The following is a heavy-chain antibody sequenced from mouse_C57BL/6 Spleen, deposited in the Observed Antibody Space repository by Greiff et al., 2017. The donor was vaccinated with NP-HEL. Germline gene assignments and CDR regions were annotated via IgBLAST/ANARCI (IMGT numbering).Heavy chain of an antibody. J-gene: IGHJ4*01. CDR3: ARPGGYGAMDD. D-gene: IGHD2-2*01. Sequence: EVMLVESGGDLVKPGGSLKLSCAASGFTFSSYGMSWVRQTPDKRLEWVATISSGGSYTYYPDSVKGRFTISRDNARNTLYLQMSSLKSEDTAMYYCARPGGYGAMDDWGQGTSVTVSS. CDR2: ISSGGSYT. V-gene: IGHV5-6*01. CDR1: GFTFSSYG.